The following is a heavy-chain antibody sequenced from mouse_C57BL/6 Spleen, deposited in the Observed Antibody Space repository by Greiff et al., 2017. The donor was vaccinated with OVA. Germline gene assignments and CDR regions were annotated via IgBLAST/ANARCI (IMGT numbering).Heavy chain of an antibody. CDR1: GYTFTSYW. V-gene: IGHV1-52*01. Sequence: VQLQQPGAELVRPGSSVKLSCKASGYTFTSYWMHWVKQRPIQGLEWIGNIYPSDSETHYNQKFKDKATLTADKSSSTAYMQLSSLTSEDSAVYYCARRGTTVVAHWYFDVWGTGTTVTVSS. D-gene: IGHD1-1*01. CDR2: IYPSDSET. J-gene: IGHJ1*03. CDR3: ARRGTTVVAHWYFDV.